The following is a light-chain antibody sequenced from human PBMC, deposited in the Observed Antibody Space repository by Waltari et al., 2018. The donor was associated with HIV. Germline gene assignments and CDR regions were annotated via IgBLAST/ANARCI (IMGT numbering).Light chain of an antibody. J-gene: IGKJ3*01. V-gene: IGKV1-39*01. CDR2: SAT. CDR3: QQSFDVPLV. Sequence: DIQLTQSPSSLSASIGDRVAITCRASQSITEDLNWYQQRPGKAPKLLVYSATRLQSGVPSRFSGSGSQTDFTLTITNLQPEDFATYFCQQSFDVPLVFGPGTKVD. CDR1: QSITED.